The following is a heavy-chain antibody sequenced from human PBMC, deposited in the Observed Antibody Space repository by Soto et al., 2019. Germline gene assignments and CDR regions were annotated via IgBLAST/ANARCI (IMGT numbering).Heavy chain of an antibody. CDR1: GFTFSSYG. Sequence: QVQLVESGGGVVQPGRSLRLSCAASGFTFSSYGMHWVRQAPGKGLEWVAVIWYDGSNKYYADSVKGRFTISRDNSKEPLYLQKNSLKGGDKAVDLFARGREWLQWDFWGQGTLVTVSS. J-gene: IGHJ4*02. CDR2: IWYDGSNK. CDR3: ARGREWLQWDF. D-gene: IGHD5-12*01. V-gene: IGHV3-33*01.